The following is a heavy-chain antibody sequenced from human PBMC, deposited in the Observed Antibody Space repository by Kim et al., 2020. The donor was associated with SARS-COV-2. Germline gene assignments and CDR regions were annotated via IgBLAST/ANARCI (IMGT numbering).Heavy chain of an antibody. Sequence: GESLKISCKGSGYSFTSYWIGWVRQMPGKGLEWMGIIYPGDSDTRYSPSFQGQVTISADKSISTAYLQWSSLKASDTAMYYCARSGSSGWYYYYYGMDVWGQGTTVTVPS. V-gene: IGHV5-51*01. CDR1: GYSFTSYW. CDR2: IYPGDSDT. CDR3: ARSGSSGWYYYYYGMDV. D-gene: IGHD6-19*01. J-gene: IGHJ6*02.